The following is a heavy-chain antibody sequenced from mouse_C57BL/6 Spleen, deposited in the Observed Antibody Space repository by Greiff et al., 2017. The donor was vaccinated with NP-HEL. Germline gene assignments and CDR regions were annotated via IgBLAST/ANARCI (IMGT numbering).Heavy chain of an antibody. D-gene: IGHD1-1*01. CDR2: IDPETGGT. Sequence: LVESGAELVRPGASVTLSCKASGYTFTDYEMHRVKQTPVHGLEWIGAIDPETGGTAYNQKFKGKAILTADKSSSTAYMELRSLTSEDSAVYYCTRHYGSSYAFAYWGQGTLVTVSA. CDR1: GYTFTDYE. CDR3: TRHYGSSYAFAY. J-gene: IGHJ3*01. V-gene: IGHV1-15*01.